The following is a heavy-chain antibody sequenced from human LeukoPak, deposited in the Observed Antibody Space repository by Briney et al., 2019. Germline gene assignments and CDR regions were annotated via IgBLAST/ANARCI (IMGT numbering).Heavy chain of an antibody. J-gene: IGHJ4*02. CDR3: ATTPHCSGGSCYSDY. CDR2: VDPEDGET. Sequence: ASVKVSCKVSGYTFTDYYMHWVQQPPGKGLEWMGLVDPEDGETIYAEKFQGRVTITADTSTDTAYMELSSLRSEDTAVYYCATTPHCSGGSCYSDYWGQGTLVTVSS. CDR1: GYTFTDYY. V-gene: IGHV1-69-2*01. D-gene: IGHD2-15*01.